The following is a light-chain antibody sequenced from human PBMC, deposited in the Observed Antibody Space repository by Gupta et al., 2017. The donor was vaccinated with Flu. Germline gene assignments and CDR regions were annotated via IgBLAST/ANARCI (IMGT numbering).Light chain of an antibody. CDR2: AAS. V-gene: IGKV1-8*01. CDR3: QHYYSYPRGVT. Sequence: AIRMTQSPSSFSASTGDRVTITCRASQGISSYLAWYQQKPGKAPKLLIYAASTLQSGVPSRFSGSGSGTDFTLTISCLQSEHFATYYCQHYYSYPRGVTFGPGTKVDIK. CDR1: QGISSY. J-gene: IGKJ3*01.